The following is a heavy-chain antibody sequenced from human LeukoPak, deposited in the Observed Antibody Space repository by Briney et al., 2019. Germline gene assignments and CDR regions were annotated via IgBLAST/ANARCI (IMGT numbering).Heavy chain of an antibody. CDR1: GGSISSSSYY. V-gene: IGHV4-39*07. CDR2: IYYSGST. J-gene: IGHJ3*02. CDR3: ARGGSLEGDPIGWI. D-gene: IGHD1-1*01. Sequence: PSETLSLTCTVSGGSISSSSYYWGWIRQPPGKGLEWIGSIYYSGSTYYNPSLKSRVTISVDTSKNQFSLKLSSVTAADTAVYYCARGGSLEGDPIGWIWGQGTMVTVSS.